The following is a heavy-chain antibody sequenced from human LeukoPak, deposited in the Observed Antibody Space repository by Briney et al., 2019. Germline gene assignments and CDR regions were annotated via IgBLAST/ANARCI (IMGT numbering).Heavy chain of an antibody. CDR3: ARLSYCTSTSCKYNWFDP. J-gene: IGHJ5*02. Sequence: PSETLSLTCTVSGGSITNYYWSWIRQPPGKGLEWIGYIYYSGSTNYNPSLKSRITISVDTSKNQFSLKLSSVTAADTAVYYCARLSYCTSTSCKYNWFDPWGQGTLVTVSS. CDR2: IYYSGST. CDR1: GGSITNYY. V-gene: IGHV4-59*01. D-gene: IGHD2-2*01.